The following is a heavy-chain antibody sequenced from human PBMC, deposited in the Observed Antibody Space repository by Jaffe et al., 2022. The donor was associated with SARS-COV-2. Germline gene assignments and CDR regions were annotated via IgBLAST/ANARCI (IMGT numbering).Heavy chain of an antibody. J-gene: IGHJ6*03. CDR2: INAGNGNT. D-gene: IGHD3-10*01. Sequence: QVQLVQSGAEVKKPGASVKVSCKASGYTFTSYAMHWVRQAPGQRLEWMGWINAGNGNTKYSQKFQGRVTITRDTSASTAYMELSSLRSEDTAVYYCARDRGVRGVISYYYYYMDVWGKGTTVTVSS. V-gene: IGHV1-3*01. CDR3: ARDRGVRGVISYYYYYMDV. CDR1: GYTFTSYA.